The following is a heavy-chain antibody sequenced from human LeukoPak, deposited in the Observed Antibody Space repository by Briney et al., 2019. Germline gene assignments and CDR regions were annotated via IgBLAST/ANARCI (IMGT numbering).Heavy chain of an antibody. J-gene: IGHJ4*02. CDR3: VRDRFYSFDY. CDR2: ISSSSAI. CDR1: GFTFSSYS. Sequence: GGSLRLSCAASGFTFSSYSMNWVRQAPGKGLEWISYISSSSAIYYADSVKGRFTISRDNAKNSLYLQMNSLRDEDTAVYYCVRDRFYSFDYWGQGTLVTVSS. V-gene: IGHV3-48*02.